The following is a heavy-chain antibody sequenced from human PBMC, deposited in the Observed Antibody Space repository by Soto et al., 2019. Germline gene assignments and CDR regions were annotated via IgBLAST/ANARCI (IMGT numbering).Heavy chain of an antibody. D-gene: IGHD5-12*01. J-gene: IGHJ4*02. V-gene: IGHV3-23*01. Sequence: GGSLRLSCAASGFTFSSDAMSWFRQAPGKGLEWVSAISGSGGSTYYADSVKGRFTISRDNSKNTLYLQMNSLRAEDTAVYYCAKDPGYSGYDSCFDYWGQGTLVTVSS. CDR2: ISGSGGST. CDR3: AKDPGYSGYDSCFDY. CDR1: GFTFSSDA.